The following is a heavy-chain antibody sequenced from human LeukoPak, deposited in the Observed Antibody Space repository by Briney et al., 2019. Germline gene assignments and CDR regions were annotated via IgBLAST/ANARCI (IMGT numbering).Heavy chain of an antibody. V-gene: IGHV4-31*03. CDR2: IYYSGST. CDR3: ARELRRYFDL. CDR1: GGSISSGGYY. J-gene: IGHJ2*01. Sequence: SQTLSLTCTVSGGSISSGGYYWSWIRQHPGKSLEWIGYIYYSGSTYYNPSLKSRVTISVDTPKNQFSLKLSSVTAADTAVYYCARELRRYFDLWGRGTLVTVSS.